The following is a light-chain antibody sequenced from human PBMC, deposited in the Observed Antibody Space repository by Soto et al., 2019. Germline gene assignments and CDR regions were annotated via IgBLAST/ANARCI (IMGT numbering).Light chain of an antibody. CDR2: GAS. CDR3: QQRVNWLT. CDR1: QSVTSSH. J-gene: IGKJ4*01. Sequence: EIVLTQSPGTLSLSPGERATLSCRASQSVTSSHLAWYQQKPGQAPRLLIYGASSRATGIPDRFSGSGSGTDFTLTINRLEPEDFAVYYCQQRVNWLTFGGGTKVEL. V-gene: IGKV3D-20*02.